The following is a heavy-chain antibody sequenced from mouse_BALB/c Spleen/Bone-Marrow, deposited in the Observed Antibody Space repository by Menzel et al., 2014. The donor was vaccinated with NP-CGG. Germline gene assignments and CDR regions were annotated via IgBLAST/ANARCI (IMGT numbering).Heavy chain of an antibody. CDR1: GYTFTGYA. V-gene: IGHV1-67*01. CDR2: IRTYSGNT. J-gene: IGHJ3*01. CDR3: ARGIYYYSTWFAY. D-gene: IGHD2-4*01. Sequence: QVQLQQSGPGLVRPGVSVKISCKVTGYTFTGYAMHWVKQRHAKSLEWMGVIRTYSGNTNYNQKFKGKATMTVDKSSSTAYMEIAILTAEAAAYYYCARGIYYYSTWFAYWGQGTLVTVSA.